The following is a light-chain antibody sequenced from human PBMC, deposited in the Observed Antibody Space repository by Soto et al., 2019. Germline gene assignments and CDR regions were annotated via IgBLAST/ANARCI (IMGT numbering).Light chain of an antibody. V-gene: IGKV3-15*01. J-gene: IGKJ1*01. CDR2: RAS. CDR3: QQYHNLWT. CDR1: QGIIYH. Sequence: ITQSPSSLSVSPGERATLSCSASQGIIYHLAWYQQKPGQAPRVLIYRASTTATNSPTRFSASGSRTEFTLTISSLPSEYSALYYYQQYHNLWTFGQGTQV.